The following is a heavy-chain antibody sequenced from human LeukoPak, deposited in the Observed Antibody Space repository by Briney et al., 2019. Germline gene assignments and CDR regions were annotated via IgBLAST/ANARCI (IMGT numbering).Heavy chain of an antibody. J-gene: IGHJ4*02. CDR1: GGSISSSSYY. D-gene: IGHD5-18*01. V-gene: IGHV4-39*07. CDR3: ARFRGYSYGNFDY. CDR2: IYYSGST. Sequence: SETLSLTCTVSGGSISSSSYYWGWIRQPPGKGLEWIGSIYYSGSTYYNPSLKSRVTISVDTSKNQFSLKLSSVTAADTAVYYCARFRGYSYGNFDYWGQGTLVTVSS.